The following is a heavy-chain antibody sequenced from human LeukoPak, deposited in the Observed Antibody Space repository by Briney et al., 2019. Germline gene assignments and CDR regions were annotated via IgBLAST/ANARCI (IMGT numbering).Heavy chain of an antibody. D-gene: IGHD2/OR15-2a*01. CDR2: INSDGSWT. Sequence: GGSLRLSCAASGNYWMHWVRQVPGKGLVWVSHINSDGSWTSYADSVKGRFTISKDNAKNTVYLQMSSLRAEDTAVYYCVSFYETYWGRGTLVTVSS. J-gene: IGHJ4*02. CDR3: VSFYETY. V-gene: IGHV3-74*01. CDR1: GNYW.